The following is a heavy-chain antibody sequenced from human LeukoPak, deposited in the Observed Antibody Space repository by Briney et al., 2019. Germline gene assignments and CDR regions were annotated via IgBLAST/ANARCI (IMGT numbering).Heavy chain of an antibody. CDR2: LYYSGTT. CDR3: ARGRDNADWYFYL. D-gene: IGHD2-2*01. Sequence: PSETLSLTCILSVVSLSSYYWSWLPHPPGKALEWIGYLYYSGTTNYNRTLKRPVTISVDMSKNQFSLKLSAVTAADTAVYYCARGRDNADWYFYLWGRGTLVTASS. CDR1: VVSLSSYY. V-gene: IGHV4-59*01. J-gene: IGHJ2*01.